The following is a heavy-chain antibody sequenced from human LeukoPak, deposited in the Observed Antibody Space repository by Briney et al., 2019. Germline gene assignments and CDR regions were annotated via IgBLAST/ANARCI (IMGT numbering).Heavy chain of an antibody. J-gene: IGHJ4*02. Sequence: SETLSLTCAVYGGSFSGYYWSWIRQPPGKGLEWIGEINHSRSTNYNPSLKSRVTISVDTSKNQFSLKLSSVTAADTAVYYCARVPVGATIKVDYWGQGTLVTVSS. D-gene: IGHD1-26*01. CDR2: INHSRST. CDR1: GGSFSGYY. CDR3: ARVPVGATIKVDY. V-gene: IGHV4-34*01.